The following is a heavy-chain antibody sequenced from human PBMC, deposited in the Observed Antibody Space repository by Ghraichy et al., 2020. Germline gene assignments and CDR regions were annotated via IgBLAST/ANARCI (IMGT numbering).Heavy chain of an antibody. V-gene: IGHV3-30*01. CDR2: ISYDGSNK. Sequence: GESLNISCAVSGFTFSSYAMHWVRQAPGKGLERVAVISYDGSNKYYADSVKGRFTIPRDNSKNTLYLQVNSLRAEATAVYYCARDRCSGGSCYGYYYGMDVWGQGTTVTVSS. D-gene: IGHD2-15*01. J-gene: IGHJ6*02. CDR1: GFTFSSYA. CDR3: ARDRCSGGSCYGYYYGMDV.